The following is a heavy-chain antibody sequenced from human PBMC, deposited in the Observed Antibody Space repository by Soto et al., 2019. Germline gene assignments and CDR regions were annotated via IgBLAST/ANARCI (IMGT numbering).Heavy chain of an antibody. CDR3: AREDIVVVPAATYNWFDP. D-gene: IGHD2-2*01. CDR2: ISSSSSYI. CDR1: GFTFSSYG. V-gene: IGHV3-21*04. Sequence: PGGSLRLSCAASGFTFSSYGMNWVRQAPGKGLEWVSSISSSSSYIYYADSVKGRFTISRDNAKNSLYLQMNSLRAEDTAVYYCAREDIVVVPAATYNWFDPWGQGTLVTVSS. J-gene: IGHJ5*02.